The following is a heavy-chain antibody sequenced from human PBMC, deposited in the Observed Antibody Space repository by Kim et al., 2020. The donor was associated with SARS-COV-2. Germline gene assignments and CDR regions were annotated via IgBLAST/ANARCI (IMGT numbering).Heavy chain of an antibody. D-gene: IGHD3-22*01. CDR3: ARGAGGGPSGYYDY. Sequence: GKDRDTISMDKSKNTLCLQINSLRAEDTAVYYCARGAGGGPSGYYDYWGQGTLVTVSS. J-gene: IGHJ4*02. V-gene: IGHV3-30*01.